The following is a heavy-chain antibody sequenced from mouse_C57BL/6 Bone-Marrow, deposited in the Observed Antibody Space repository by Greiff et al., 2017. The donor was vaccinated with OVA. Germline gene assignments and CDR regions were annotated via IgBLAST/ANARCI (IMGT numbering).Heavy chain of an antibody. J-gene: IGHJ4*01. CDR2: IRSKSSNYAT. D-gene: IGHD1-1*01. V-gene: IGHV10-3*01. Sequence: EVQLVESGGGLVQPKGSLKLSCAASGFTFNTYAMHWVRQAPGKGLEWVARIRSKSSNYATYYADSVKDRFTISRDDSQSMLYLQMNNLKTEDTAMYYCVREGIYYGSSYEMDYWGQGTSVTVSS. CDR3: VREGIYYGSSYEMDY. CDR1: GFTFNTYA.